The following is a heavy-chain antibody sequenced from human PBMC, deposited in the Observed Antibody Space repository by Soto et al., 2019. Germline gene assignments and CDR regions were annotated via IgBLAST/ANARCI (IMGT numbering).Heavy chain of an antibody. CDR1: GYTFTRYY. Sequence: ASVKVSCKASGYTFTRYYMHWVRQAPGQGLEWMGIINPSGGSTSYAQKFQGRVTMTRDTSTSTVYMELSSLRSEDTAVYYCARGHIVVVPAAQINWFDPWGQGTLVTVSS. V-gene: IGHV1-46*01. CDR2: INPSGGST. J-gene: IGHJ5*02. CDR3: ARGHIVVVPAAQINWFDP. D-gene: IGHD2-2*01.